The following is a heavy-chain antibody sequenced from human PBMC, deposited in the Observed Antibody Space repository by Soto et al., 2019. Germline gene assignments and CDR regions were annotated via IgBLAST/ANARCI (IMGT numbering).Heavy chain of an antibody. V-gene: IGHV1-3*05. D-gene: IGHD3-10*01. CDR2: INAGNGNT. CDR1: GYTFISYA. CDR3: ARDFNYGSGDY. J-gene: IGHJ4*02. Sequence: QVQLVQSGAEEKKPGASVKVSCKASGYTFISYAMYWVRQAPGQRLEWMGWINAGNGNTKYSQKFQGRVIITRDTSASTAYMALNRLRSEDTAVYYCARDFNYGSGDYCGQGTLVTVSS.